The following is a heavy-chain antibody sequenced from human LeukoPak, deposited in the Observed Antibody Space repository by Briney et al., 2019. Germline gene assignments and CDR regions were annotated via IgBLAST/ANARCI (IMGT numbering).Heavy chain of an antibody. J-gene: IGHJ2*01. CDR1: GGSISSYY. Sequence: SETLSLTCTVSGGSISSYYWSWIRQPPGKGLEWIGYIYYSGSTNYNPSLKSRVTISVDTSKNQFSLKLSSVTAADTAVYYCARDGGAIAAANWYFDLWGRGTLVTVSS. CDR3: ARDGGAIAAANWYFDL. V-gene: IGHV4-59*01. D-gene: IGHD6-13*01. CDR2: IYYSGST.